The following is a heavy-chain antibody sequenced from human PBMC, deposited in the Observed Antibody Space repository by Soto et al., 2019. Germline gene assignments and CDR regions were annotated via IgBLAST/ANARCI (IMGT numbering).Heavy chain of an antibody. D-gene: IGHD3-3*01. Sequence: GGSLRLSCAASGFTFSSYAMSWVRQAPGKGLEWVSAISGSSSYIYYADSVKGRFTISRDNAKNSLYLQMNSLRAEDTAVYYCARALLRFLEWWGPIDYWGQGTLVTVSS. V-gene: IGHV3-21*01. CDR1: GFTFSSYA. J-gene: IGHJ4*02. CDR2: ISGSSSYI. CDR3: ARALLRFLEWWGPIDY.